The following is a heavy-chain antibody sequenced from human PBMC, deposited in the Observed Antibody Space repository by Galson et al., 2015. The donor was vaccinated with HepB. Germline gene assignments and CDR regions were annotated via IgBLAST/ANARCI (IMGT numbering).Heavy chain of an antibody. V-gene: IGHV3-48*02. CDR1: GFTFSSYS. CDR3: ARDSVRGSMVRGVMVYYYYGMDV. J-gene: IGHJ6*02. D-gene: IGHD3-10*01. CDR2: ISSSSSTI. Sequence: SLRLSCAASGFTFSSYSMNWVRQAPGKGLEWVSYISSSSSTIYYADSVKGRFTISRDNAKNSLYLQMNSLRDEDTAVYYCARDSVRGSMVRGVMVYYYYGMDVWGQGTMVTVSS.